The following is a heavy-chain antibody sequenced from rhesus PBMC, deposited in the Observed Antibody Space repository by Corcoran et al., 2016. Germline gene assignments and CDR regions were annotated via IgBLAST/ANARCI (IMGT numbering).Heavy chain of an antibody. Sequence: QVQLQESGPGLLKPSETLSLTCAVSGGSISVYYWSWIRQPPGKGLELIGYFDYPSGSPYYNPSLNSRVTISSDTSKNEIFLDLNSVTAADTAVYYCGRWGWGSGDVDYWGQGVLVTVSS. V-gene: IGHV4-165*01. J-gene: IGHJ4*01. CDR1: GGSISVYY. D-gene: IGHD2-39*02. CDR3: GRWGWGSGDVDY. CDR2: FDYPSGSP.